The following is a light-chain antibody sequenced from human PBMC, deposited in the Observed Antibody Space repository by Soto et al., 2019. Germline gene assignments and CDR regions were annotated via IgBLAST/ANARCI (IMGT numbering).Light chain of an antibody. CDR3: QQYYSSPLT. CDR2: WAS. CDR1: QSVFYSSSNNNY. V-gene: IGKV4-1*01. Sequence: DIVMTQSPDSLAVSLGERATIDCKSSQSVFYSSSNNNYLAWYQQKPGQPPKLLIYWASTRESGVPDRFSGSGSGTDFTLTISSLQAEDVAVYYCQQYYSSPLTFXGGTKADIK. J-gene: IGKJ4*01.